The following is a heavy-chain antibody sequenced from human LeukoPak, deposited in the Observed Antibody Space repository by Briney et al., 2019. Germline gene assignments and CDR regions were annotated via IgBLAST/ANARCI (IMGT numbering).Heavy chain of an antibody. J-gene: IGHJ3*01. Sequence: PGGSLRLSCAASGFTFSSYGMHWVRQAPGKGLEWVAFLRYDGSNNYYADSAKGRFTISRDHSKHTLYLQMNSLRAEDTAVYYCAKDPSGGYIGTFDVWGQGTMVTVSS. D-gene: IGHD1-1*01. CDR1: GFTFSSYG. CDR3: AKDPSGGYIGTFDV. CDR2: LRYDGSNN. V-gene: IGHV3-30*02.